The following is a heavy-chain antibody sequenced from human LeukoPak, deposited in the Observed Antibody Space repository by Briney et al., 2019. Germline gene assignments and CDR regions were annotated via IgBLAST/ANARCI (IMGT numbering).Heavy chain of an antibody. J-gene: IGHJ4*02. D-gene: IGHD1-14*01. CDR2: ISITATQI. V-gene: IGHV3-21*06. CDR3: ARDPGSTGDY. Sequence: GGSLRPSCAASGFTLSNYRMNWVRQAPGKGLELVSSISITATQIYYADSVKGRFTISRDNAKNSLYLLMDSLRVEDTAIYYCARDPGSTGDYWGQGTQVTVSS. CDR1: GFTLSNYR.